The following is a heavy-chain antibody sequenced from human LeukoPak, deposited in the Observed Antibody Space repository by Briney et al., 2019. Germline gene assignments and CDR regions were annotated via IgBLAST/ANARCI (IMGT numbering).Heavy chain of an antibody. V-gene: IGHV3-48*03. CDR1: GFTFSSYE. Sequence: TGGSLRLSCTASGFTFSSYEMNWVRQAPGKGLEWVSHISSGTTTIYYADSVKGRFTISRDNAKNSLYLQMNSLRAEDTAVYYCAREGYFDWPADYWGQGTLVTVSS. CDR2: ISSGTTTI. J-gene: IGHJ4*02. D-gene: IGHD3-9*01. CDR3: AREGYFDWPADY.